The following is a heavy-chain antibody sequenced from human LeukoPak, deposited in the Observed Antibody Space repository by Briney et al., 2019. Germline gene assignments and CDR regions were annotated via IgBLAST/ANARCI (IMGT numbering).Heavy chain of an antibody. CDR1: GFTFSDYY. Sequence: GGSLRLSCAASGFTFSDYYMSWIRQAPGKGLEWVSYIRSSGSITYYADSVKGRFTISRDNAKNSLYLQMNSLSAEDTAVYYCAKDRRLAAFDYGGQGTLVTVSS. V-gene: IGHV3-11*01. D-gene: IGHD6-25*01. J-gene: IGHJ4*02. CDR3: AKDRRLAAFDY. CDR2: IRSSGSIT.